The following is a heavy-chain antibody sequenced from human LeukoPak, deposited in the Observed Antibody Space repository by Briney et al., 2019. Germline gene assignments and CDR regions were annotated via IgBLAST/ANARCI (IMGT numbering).Heavy chain of an antibody. Sequence: ASVKVSCKASGYTFTDYYMHWVRQAPGQGLEWMGWINPNNSDTNYAQKFQGRVTVTRHMSISTVYMELSRLRSDDTAVYYCARGPVLLYFDSASRFGPWGQGTLVTVSS. CDR2: INPNNSDT. CDR3: ARGPVLLYFDSASRFGP. V-gene: IGHV1-2*02. CDR1: GYTFTDYY. D-gene: IGHD3-9*01. J-gene: IGHJ5*02.